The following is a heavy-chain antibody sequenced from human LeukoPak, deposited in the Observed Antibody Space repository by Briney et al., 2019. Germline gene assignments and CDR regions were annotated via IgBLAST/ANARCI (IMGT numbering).Heavy chain of an antibody. CDR3: ARDIDDSSGYYDY. D-gene: IGHD3-22*01. V-gene: IGHV3-7*01. Sequence: GGSLRLACAASGFTSSSFWMSWVRQAPGKGLEWVANINQDGCEKYYVDSVKGRFTISRDNAKNSLYLQMNSLRAEDTAVYYCARDIDDSSGYYDYWGQGTLVTVSS. J-gene: IGHJ4*02. CDR2: INQDGCEK. CDR1: GFTSSSFW.